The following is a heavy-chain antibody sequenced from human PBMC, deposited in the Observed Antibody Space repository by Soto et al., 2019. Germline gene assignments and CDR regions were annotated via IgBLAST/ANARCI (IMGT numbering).Heavy chain of an antibody. J-gene: IGHJ4*02. Sequence: EVQLVESGGGLVNPGGSLRLSCAASGFTFSNAWMNWVRQAPGHGLGWVARFKSWGEGVTTDYAGTVKGRFTISRDDSDNTMRLQIDRLKIEDTSVYLCNSDIPGVTTNYGFDYWGKGIMVTLSS. D-gene: IGHD4-17*01. CDR3: NSDIPGVTTNYGFDY. CDR2: FKSWGEGVTT. CDR1: GFTFSNAW. V-gene: IGHV3-15*07.